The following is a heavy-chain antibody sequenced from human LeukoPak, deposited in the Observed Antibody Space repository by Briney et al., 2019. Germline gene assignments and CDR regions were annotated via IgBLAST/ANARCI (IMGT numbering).Heavy chain of an antibody. CDR1: GYTFTTYG. D-gene: IGHD6-6*01. CDR2: ISAYNGNT. Sequence: ASVKVSCKASGYTFTTYGISWVRQAPGQGLECMGWISAYNGNTNYAQKVQGRVTMTRDTSTSTAYMELRSLTSDDTAVYYCARESEYSRSVVMEYWGQGTLVTVSS. V-gene: IGHV1-18*01. CDR3: ARESEYSRSVVMEY. J-gene: IGHJ4*02.